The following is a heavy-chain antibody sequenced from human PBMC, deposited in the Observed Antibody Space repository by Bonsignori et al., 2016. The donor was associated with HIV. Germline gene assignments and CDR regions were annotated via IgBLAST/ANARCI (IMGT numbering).Heavy chain of an antibody. Sequence: WVRQAPGQGLEWMGWINPNSGGTNYAQKFQGRVTMTRDTSISTAYMELSRLRSDDTAVYCCARDPDIVVSRAYMDVWGKGTTVTVSS. J-gene: IGHJ6*03. CDR3: ARDPDIVVSRAYMDV. CDR2: INPNSGGT. D-gene: IGHD2-2*01. V-gene: IGHV1-2*02.